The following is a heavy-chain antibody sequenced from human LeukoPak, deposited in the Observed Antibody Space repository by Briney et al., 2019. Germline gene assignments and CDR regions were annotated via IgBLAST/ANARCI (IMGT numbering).Heavy chain of an antibody. CDR3: ARDGGQYYDFWSGYPRNDAFDI. V-gene: IGHV3-48*01. J-gene: IGHJ3*02. CDR1: GFTFSSYS. CDR2: ISSSSSTI. Sequence: QPGGSLRLSCAASGFTFSSYSMTWVRQAPGKGLEWVSYISSSSSTIYYADSVKGRFTISRDNAKNSLYLQMNSLRAEDTAVYYCARDGGQYYDFWSGYPRNDAFDIWGQGTMVTVSS. D-gene: IGHD3-3*01.